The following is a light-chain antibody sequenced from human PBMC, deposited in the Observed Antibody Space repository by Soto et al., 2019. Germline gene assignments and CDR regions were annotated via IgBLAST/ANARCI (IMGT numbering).Light chain of an antibody. V-gene: IGKV3-11*01. CDR1: QSFSSS. CDR2: DAF. CDR3: QQRSSWPPT. J-gene: IGKJ4*01. Sequence: DIVLIQSPSTLSLSPGERATLSCRASQSFSSSLAWYQQKPGQAPRLLIYDAFNRATGIPARFSGSGSGTDFTLTISSLQPEDFAVYYCQQRSSWPPTFGGGTKVEIK.